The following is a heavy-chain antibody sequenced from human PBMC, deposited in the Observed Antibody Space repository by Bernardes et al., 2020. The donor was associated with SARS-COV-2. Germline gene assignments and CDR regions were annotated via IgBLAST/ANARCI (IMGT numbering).Heavy chain of an antibody. D-gene: IGHD3-16*01. V-gene: IGHV3-7*01. CDR1: GFTFSSYW. J-gene: IGHJ6*02. CDR3: ARDRGWGGPHGMDV. CDR2: IKQDGSEI. Sequence: GGSLRLSCAASGFTFSSYWMSWVRQAPDGKGLEWVANIKQDGSEIYYVDSVKGRFTISRNNAKKSLYLQMNSLRAEDTAVYYWARDRGWGGPHGMDVWGQGNTVTVSS.